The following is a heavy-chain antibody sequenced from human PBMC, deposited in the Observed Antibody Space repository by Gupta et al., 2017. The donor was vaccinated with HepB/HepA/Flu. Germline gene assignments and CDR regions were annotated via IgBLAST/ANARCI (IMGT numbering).Heavy chain of an antibody. J-gene: IGHJ4*02. V-gene: IGHV3-7*01. D-gene: IGHD5-18*01. CDR1: GFTFSSYW. CDR2: IKHDGSDK. Sequence: EVQLVESGGGLVQPGSSLRLSCAASGFTFSSYWRSWVRQAPGKGLEWVANIKHDGSDKIYVDSVKGRFTISRDNAKNSLYLQMSSLRAEDTAVYYCARVGDSYVFEKWGQGTLGTVSS. CDR3: ARVGDSYVFEK.